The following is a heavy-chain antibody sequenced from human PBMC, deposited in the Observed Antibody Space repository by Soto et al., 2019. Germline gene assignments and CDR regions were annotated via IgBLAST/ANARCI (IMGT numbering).Heavy chain of an antibody. CDR1: GDSVSSNSAA. V-gene: IGHV6-1*01. D-gene: IGHD1-1*01. J-gene: IGHJ5*02. CDR3: VRVYWNDAGS. CDR2: TRYTSKWYT. Sequence: SQTLSLTCAISGDSVSSNSAAWEWIRQSPSRGLEWLGRTRYTSKWYTEYAESVKSRITINADTSKNHFSLQLRSVTPEDTAVYYCVRVYWNDAGSWGQGTQVTVSS.